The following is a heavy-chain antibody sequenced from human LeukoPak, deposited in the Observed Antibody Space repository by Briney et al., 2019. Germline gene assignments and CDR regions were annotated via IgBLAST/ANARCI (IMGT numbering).Heavy chain of an antibody. J-gene: IGHJ4*02. CDR1: GGSFSGYY. D-gene: IGHD5/OR15-5a*01. CDR2: INHSGST. Sequence: SETLSLTCAVYGGSFSGYYWSWIRQPPGKGLEWIGEINHSGSTNYNPSLKGRVTISVDTFENQFSLKLNSVTAADTAVYYCARQSRYWGQGTLVTVSS. V-gene: IGHV4-34*01. CDR3: ARQSRY.